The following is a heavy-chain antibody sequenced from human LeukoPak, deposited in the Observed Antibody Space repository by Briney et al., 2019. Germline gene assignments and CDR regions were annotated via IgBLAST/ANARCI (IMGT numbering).Heavy chain of an antibody. CDR1: GGSINSSNYY. CDR3: ARAHGSGSYYPDYYMDV. J-gene: IGHJ6*03. Sequence: PSETLSLTCSVSGGSINSSNYYWGWIRQPLGKGLEWIGNIYSSGSTYYNSSLKSRVTISIDTSNNQVSLKMSSMTAADTAVYYCARAHGSGSYYPDYYMDVWGKGTTVTVSS. V-gene: IGHV4-39*01. CDR2: IYSSGST. D-gene: IGHD3-10*01.